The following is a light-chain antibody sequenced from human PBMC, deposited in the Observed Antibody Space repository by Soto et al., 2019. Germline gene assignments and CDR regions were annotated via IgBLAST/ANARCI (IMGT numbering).Light chain of an antibody. J-gene: IGKJ1*01. V-gene: IGKV3-15*01. CDR2: GAS. CDR3: QQYNKGPLET. CDR1: QSVSSN. Sequence: ELVMPQSPNTLSVSPGDRSTLSCRASQSVSSNLAWYQQRPGQAPRLLIYGASTRATGIPARFSGSGSGTEFTLTISSLQSEDFAVYYCQQYNKGPLETFGQGTKV.